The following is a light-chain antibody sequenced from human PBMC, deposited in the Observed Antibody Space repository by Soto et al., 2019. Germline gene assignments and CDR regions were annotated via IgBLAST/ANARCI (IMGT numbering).Light chain of an antibody. CDR1: QTVSRYY. CDR3: QPALT. CDR2: GAS. J-gene: IGKJ4*01. Sequence: VLTQSPATLSLSPGGRAILSCRASQTVSRYYLSWYQKKPGQPPRLLIYGASTRATGVPDRFSGSGSGADFTLPISSLQPEDFAVYYCQPALTFGGGTTVE. V-gene: IGKV3D-7*01.